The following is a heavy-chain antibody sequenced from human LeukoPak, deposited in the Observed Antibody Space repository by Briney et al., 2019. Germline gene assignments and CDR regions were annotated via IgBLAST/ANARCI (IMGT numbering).Heavy chain of an antibody. J-gene: IGHJ4*02. CDR1: GGSISSYY. D-gene: IGHD1-26*01. CDR3: ATHSGSYRGFFDY. CDR2: IYHSGST. V-gene: IGHV4-38-2*02. Sequence: SETLSLTCTVSGGSISSYYWGWIRQPPGKGLEWIGSIYHSGSTYYNPSLKSRVTISVDTSKNQFSLKLSSVTAADTAVYYCATHSGSYRGFFDYWGQGTLVTVSS.